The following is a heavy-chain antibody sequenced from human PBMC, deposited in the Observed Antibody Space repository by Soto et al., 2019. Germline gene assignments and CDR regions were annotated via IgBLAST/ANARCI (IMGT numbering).Heavy chain of an antibody. CDR2: IWYDGSNK. J-gene: IGHJ6*03. V-gene: IGHV3-33*01. CDR1: GFTFSSYG. Sequence: QVQLVESGGGVVQPGRSLRLSCAASGFTFSSYGMHWVRQAPGKGLEWVAVIWYDGSNKYYADSVKGRFTISRDNSKNTLYLQMNGLRAEDTAVYYCARGNCDFWSGYLNYYYYYMDVWGKGTTVTVS. CDR3: ARGNCDFWSGYLNYYYYYMDV. D-gene: IGHD3-3*01.